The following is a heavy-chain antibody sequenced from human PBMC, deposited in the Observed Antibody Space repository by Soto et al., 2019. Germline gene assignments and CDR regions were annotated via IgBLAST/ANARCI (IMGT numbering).Heavy chain of an antibody. Sequence: ASVKVSCKASGYTFTTYGVSWVRQAPGQGLEWMGWVSTYNGNTNYAQKLQGRVTMTIDTSTNTAYMDLRSLRSDDTAVYYCARDGYTIPDYWGQVTLGTVSS. CDR1: GYTFTTYG. V-gene: IGHV1-18*01. CDR3: ARDGYTIPDY. J-gene: IGHJ4*02. CDR2: VSTYNGNT. D-gene: IGHD2-2*02.